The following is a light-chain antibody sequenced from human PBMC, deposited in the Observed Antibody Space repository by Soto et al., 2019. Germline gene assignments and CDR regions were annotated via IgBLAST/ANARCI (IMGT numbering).Light chain of an antibody. J-gene: IGLJ1*01. Sequence: QSALTQPASVSGSPGQSITISCTGTSSDVGGYDYVSWYQLHPGKAPKLMVFEVSNRPSGVSYRFSGSKSGNTASLTISGLQADDEAYYFCSSYSISTAYLFGTGTKVTVL. CDR1: SSDVGGYDY. CDR2: EVS. CDR3: SSYSISTAYL. V-gene: IGLV2-14*01.